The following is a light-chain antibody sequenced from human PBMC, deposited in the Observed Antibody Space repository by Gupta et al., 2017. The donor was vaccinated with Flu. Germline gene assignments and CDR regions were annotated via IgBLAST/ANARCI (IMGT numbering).Light chain of an antibody. Sequence: PGKTATIACGGNKIGTESVHWDQQRPGQAPMLVVYDDYYRPSGIPARFFGSNSGNTATLTISGVEAGDEAVYCCQVGESSAGWVFGGGTKLTVL. V-gene: IGLV3-21*03. CDR3: QVGESSAGWV. CDR1: KIGTES. CDR2: DDY. J-gene: IGLJ3*02.